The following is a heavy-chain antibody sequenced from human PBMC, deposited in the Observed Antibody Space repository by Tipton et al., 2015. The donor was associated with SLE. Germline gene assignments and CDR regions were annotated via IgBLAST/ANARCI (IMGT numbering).Heavy chain of an antibody. CDR2: VYTFGTT. V-gene: IGHV4-61*02. Sequence: TLSLTCTVSGDSISSGSHYWSWVRQPAGKGLEWIGRVYTFGTTDYNPSLKSRVTILVDTSKNQFSLKLSSVTAADTAVYYCARHDGQWDAFDIWGQGTMVTVSS. D-gene: IGHD6-19*01. J-gene: IGHJ3*02. CDR1: GDSISSGSHY. CDR3: ARHDGQWDAFDI.